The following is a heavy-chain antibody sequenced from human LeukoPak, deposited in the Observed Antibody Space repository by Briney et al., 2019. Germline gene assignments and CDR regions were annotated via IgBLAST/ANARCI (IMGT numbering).Heavy chain of an antibody. J-gene: IGHJ4*02. CDR2: TYNSGST. V-gene: IGHV4-4*02. CDR1: GGSISSSNW. CDR3: ARVRSSRAFDY. Sequence: SETLSLTCAVSGGSISSSNWWSWVRQPPGKGLEWIGETYNSGSTNYNPSLKSRVTVSVDKSKNQFSLKLSSVTAADTAVYYCARVRSSRAFDYWGQGTLVTVSS. D-gene: IGHD1-26*01.